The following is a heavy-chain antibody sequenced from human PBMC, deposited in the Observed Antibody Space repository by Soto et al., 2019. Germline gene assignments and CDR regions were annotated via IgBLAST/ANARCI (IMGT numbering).Heavy chain of an antibody. J-gene: IGHJ4*02. Sequence: ASVKVSCKASGYTFTNYYMHWVRQAPGQGLEWMGIINPSGGSTSYAQKFQGRVTMTRDTSTSTVYMELNSLKTEDTAVYYCTTKDTAMVEAFDYWGQGTLVTVSS. CDR1: GYTFTNYY. CDR3: TTKDTAMVEAFDY. CDR2: INPSGGST. D-gene: IGHD5-18*01. V-gene: IGHV1-46*01.